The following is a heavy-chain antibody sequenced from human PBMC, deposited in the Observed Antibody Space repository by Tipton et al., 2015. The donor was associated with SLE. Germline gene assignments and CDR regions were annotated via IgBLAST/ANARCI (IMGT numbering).Heavy chain of an antibody. CDR2: IYSSGST. D-gene: IGHD3-9*01. Sequence: LTCSVSGGSITRYYWSWIRQPPGKGLEWIGYIYSSGSTNYNPSLKSRVTISVDTSKNQFSLKMSSVTAADTAVYYCARDLQPSIERYFDWLGGWFDPWGQGTLVTVSS. CDR1: GGSITRYY. J-gene: IGHJ5*02. V-gene: IGHV4-59*01. CDR3: ARDLQPSIERYFDWLGGWFDP.